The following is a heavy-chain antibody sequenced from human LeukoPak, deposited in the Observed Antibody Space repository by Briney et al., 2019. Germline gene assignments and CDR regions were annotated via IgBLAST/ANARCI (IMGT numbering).Heavy chain of an antibody. D-gene: IGHD3-3*01. Sequence: GASVKVSCKASGGTFSSYAISWVRQAPGQGLEWMGGIIPIFGTANYAQKFQGRVTITTDESTSTAYMELSSLRSEGTAVYYCAREIWSGYYTAFDIWGQGTMVTVSS. J-gene: IGHJ3*02. V-gene: IGHV1-69*05. CDR1: GGTFSSYA. CDR2: IIPIFGTA. CDR3: AREIWSGYYTAFDI.